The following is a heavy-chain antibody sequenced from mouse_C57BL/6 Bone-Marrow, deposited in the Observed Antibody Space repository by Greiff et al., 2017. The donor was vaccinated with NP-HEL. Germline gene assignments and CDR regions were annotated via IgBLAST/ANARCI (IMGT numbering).Heavy chain of an antibody. CDR2: IFPGSGST. CDR3: ARDGSSLLYYYAMDY. V-gene: IGHV1-75*01. J-gene: IGHJ4*01. CDR1: GYTFTDYY. D-gene: IGHD1-1*01. Sequence: VKLVESGPELVKPGASVKISCKASGYTFTDYYINWVKQRPGQGLEWIGWIFPGSGSTYYNEKFKGKATLTVDKSSSTAYMLLNSLTSEDSAVYFCARDGSSLLYYYAMDYWGQGTSVTVSS.